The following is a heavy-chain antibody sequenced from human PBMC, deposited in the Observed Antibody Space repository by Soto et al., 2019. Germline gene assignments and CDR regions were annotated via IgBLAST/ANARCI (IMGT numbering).Heavy chain of an antibody. V-gene: IGHV1-2*02. Sequence: QVQLVQSGAEVKKPGASVKVSCKASGYTFTSYYMHWVRQAPGQGLEWMGWINPDSGVTYYPHKFQDRVTMTRDTSISTAYMELSRLTSDDTALYYCARDRGVRDVWGQGTRSSSP. D-gene: IGHD2-8*01. J-gene: IGHJ6*02. CDR1: GYTFTSYY. CDR2: INPDSGVT. CDR3: ARDRGVRDV.